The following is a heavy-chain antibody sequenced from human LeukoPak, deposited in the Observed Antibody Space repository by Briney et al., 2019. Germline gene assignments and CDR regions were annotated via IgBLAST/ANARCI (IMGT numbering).Heavy chain of an antibody. Sequence: SETLSLTCTVSGYAISSGYYWGWIRQPPGKGLECIGTVYHTGDTDYNPSLKSRVTISLDKSKNQFSLKLTSVTAADTALYFCARAGGGTYYFDFWGQGTLVTVSS. V-gene: IGHV4-38-2*02. CDR3: ARAGGGTYYFDF. J-gene: IGHJ4*02. CDR1: GYAISSGYY. CDR2: VYHTGDT. D-gene: IGHD1-26*01.